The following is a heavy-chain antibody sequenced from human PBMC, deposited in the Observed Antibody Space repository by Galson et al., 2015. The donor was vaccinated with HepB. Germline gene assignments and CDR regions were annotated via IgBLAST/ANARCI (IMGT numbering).Heavy chain of an antibody. Sequence: SLRLSCAASGFTFSYYAMSWVRQAPGKGLEWISAITPSGDNTYPADSLKGRFTISRDNSQNTLFLQMNSLRADDTATYFCAKVFPEKTDGWYRQALYYFDSWGQGTRVTVSS. V-gene: IGHV3-23*01. J-gene: IGHJ4*02. D-gene: IGHD6-19*01. CDR2: ITPSGDNT. CDR1: GFTFSYYA. CDR3: AKVFPEKTDGWYRQALYYFDS.